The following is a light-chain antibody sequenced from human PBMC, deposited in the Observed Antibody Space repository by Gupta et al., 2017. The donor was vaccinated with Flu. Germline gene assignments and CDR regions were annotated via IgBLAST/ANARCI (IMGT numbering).Light chain of an antibody. Sequence: QSVLTQPPSASGTPGQRVTISCSGSSSNIGSNTVNWYQQLPGTAPKLLIYSNNQRPSGGPDRFSGSKSGTSASLAISGLQSEDEADYYCAAWDDSLSGHVVFGGVTKLTVL. CDR1: SSNIGSNT. CDR2: SNN. J-gene: IGLJ2*01. V-gene: IGLV1-44*01. CDR3: AAWDDSLSGHVV.